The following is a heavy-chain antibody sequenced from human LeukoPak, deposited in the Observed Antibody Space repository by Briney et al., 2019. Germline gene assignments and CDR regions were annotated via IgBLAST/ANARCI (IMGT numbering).Heavy chain of an antibody. CDR3: ARTHKLYYYDSSGYYPFYYYYYYMDV. CDR1: GGSISSGSYC. J-gene: IGHJ6*03. Sequence: SETLSLTCTVSGGSISSGSYCWSWIRQPAGKGLEWIGHIYTSGSTNYNPSLKSRVTISVDTSKNQFSLKLSSVTAADTAVYYCARTHKLYYYDSSGYYPFYYYYYYMDVWGKGTTVTISS. D-gene: IGHD3-22*01. V-gene: IGHV4-61*09. CDR2: IYTSGST.